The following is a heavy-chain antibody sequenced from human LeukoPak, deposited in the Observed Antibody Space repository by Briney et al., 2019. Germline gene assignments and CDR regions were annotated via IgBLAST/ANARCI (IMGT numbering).Heavy chain of an antibody. V-gene: IGHV3-7*01. J-gene: IGHJ3*02. CDR3: ARGYTSPWDRAFDI. CDR1: QFTFSSYW. Sequence: GGSLRLSCAASQFTFSSYWMNWVRQAPGKGLEGVANIKQDGSEKYYVDSVKGRFTISRDNAKNSLYLQMNSLRAEDTAVYYCARGYTSPWDRAFDIWGQGTMVTVSS. CDR2: IKQDGSEK. D-gene: IGHD6-19*01.